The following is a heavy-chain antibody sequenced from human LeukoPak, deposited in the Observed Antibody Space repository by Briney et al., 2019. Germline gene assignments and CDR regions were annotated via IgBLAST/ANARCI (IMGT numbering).Heavy chain of an antibody. CDR2: LKEDGSEK. J-gene: IGHJ4*02. V-gene: IGHV3-7*04. CDR1: GFTFSSHW. Sequence: PGGSLRLSCAASGFTFSSHWMTWVRRAPGKGLEWVANLKEDGSEKYYVDSVKGRFTISRDNAKNSLYLQMNSLRGDDTAVYYCARGVYYFDYWGQGTLVTVSS. CDR3: ARGVYYFDY.